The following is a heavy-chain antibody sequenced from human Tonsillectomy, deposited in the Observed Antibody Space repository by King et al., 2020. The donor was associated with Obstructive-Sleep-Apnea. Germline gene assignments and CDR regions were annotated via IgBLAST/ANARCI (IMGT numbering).Heavy chain of an antibody. V-gene: IGHV3-30*02. Sequence: QLVESGGGVVQPGGSLRLSCAASGFTFSSYGMHWVRQAPGKGLEWVAFIRYDGSNKSYADSVKGRFTISRDNSKNTLYVQMSSLRAEDTAVYYCAKGLGVSYFDYWGQGTLVTVSS. CDR3: AKGLGVSYFDY. CDR2: IRYDGSNK. J-gene: IGHJ4*02. CDR1: GFTFSSYG.